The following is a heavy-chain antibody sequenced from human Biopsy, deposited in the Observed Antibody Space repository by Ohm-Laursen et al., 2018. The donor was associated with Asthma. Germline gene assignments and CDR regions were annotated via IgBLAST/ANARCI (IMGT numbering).Heavy chain of an antibody. Sequence: SLRLSCAASGFVFSQSGMHWVRQAPGKGLEWVALISSDGRNKYYKDSVKGRFTISRDNSKLRLYLEINSLRVEDSAVYYCARQSGQDYGDSSGFDIWGQGTKVAVSS. V-gene: IGHV3-30*03. CDR2: ISSDGRNK. CDR3: ARQSGQDYGDSSGFDI. J-gene: IGHJ3*02. D-gene: IGHD3-22*01. CDR1: GFVFSQSG.